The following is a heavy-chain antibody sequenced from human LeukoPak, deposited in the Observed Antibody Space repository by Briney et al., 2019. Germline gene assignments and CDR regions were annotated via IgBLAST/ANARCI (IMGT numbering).Heavy chain of an antibody. J-gene: IGHJ4*02. CDR3: AVKRAYTFWFAD. D-gene: IGHD5-18*01. Sequence: PSETLSLTCDVSGYSISSGSYWGWIRQPPGKGLEWIGSIYHSGSTYYEPSLKSRGTISVDTSKNQFSLNLKSVTAADTATYYCAVKRAYTFWFADWGQGTLVTVSS. CDR1: GYSISSGSY. V-gene: IGHV4-38-2*01. CDR2: IYHSGST.